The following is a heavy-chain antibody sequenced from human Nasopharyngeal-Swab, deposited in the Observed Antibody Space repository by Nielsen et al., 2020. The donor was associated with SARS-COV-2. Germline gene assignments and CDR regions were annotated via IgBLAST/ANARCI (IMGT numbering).Heavy chain of an antibody. D-gene: IGHD6-19*01. V-gene: IGHV3-21*01. CDR3: ARVAYSSGWPDHMDV. Sequence: WIRQPPGKGLEWVSSISSSSSYIYYADSVKGRFTISRDNAKNSLYLQMNSLRAEDTAVYYCARVAYSSGWPDHMDVWGKGTTVTVSS. CDR2: ISSSSSYI. J-gene: IGHJ6*03.